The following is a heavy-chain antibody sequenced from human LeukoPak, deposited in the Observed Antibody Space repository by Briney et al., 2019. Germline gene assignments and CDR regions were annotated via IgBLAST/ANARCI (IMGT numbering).Heavy chain of an antibody. CDR2: IYPRDGST. CDR1: GYTFTSNY. V-gene: IGHV1-46*01. J-gene: IGHJ4*02. Sequence: ASVKVPCKASGYTFTSNYIHWVRQAPGQGLEWMGMIYPRDGSTSYAQKFQGRVTVTRDTSTSTEHMELSGLRSEDTAVYYCARDQEGFDYWGQGTLVTVSS. CDR3: ARDQEGFDY.